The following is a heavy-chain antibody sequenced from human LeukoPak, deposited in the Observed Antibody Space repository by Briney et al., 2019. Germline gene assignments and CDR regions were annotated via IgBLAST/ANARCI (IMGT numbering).Heavy chain of an antibody. Sequence: PGGSLRLSCAASGFTFSSYAMSWVRQAPGKGLELVSAISGSGGSTYYADSVKGRFTISRDNSKNTLYLQMNSLRAEDTAVYYCARVSRTTMIWPVDYWGQGTLVTVSS. CDR2: ISGSGGST. CDR1: GFTFSSYA. CDR3: ARVSRTTMIWPVDY. J-gene: IGHJ4*02. D-gene: IGHD3-22*01. V-gene: IGHV3-23*01.